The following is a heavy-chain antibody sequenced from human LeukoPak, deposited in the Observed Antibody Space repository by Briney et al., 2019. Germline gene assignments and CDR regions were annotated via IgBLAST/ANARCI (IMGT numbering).Heavy chain of an antibody. CDR3: ARNVSYSFDY. D-gene: IGHD1-1*01. CDR2: IYHSGST. Sequence: PSETLSLTCDVSGYSNRSNYYWGWIRQPPGKGLEWIGSIYHSGSTYYNPSLKSRVTISVDTSKNQFSLKLSSVTAADTAVYYCARNVSYSFDYWGQGTLVTVSS. V-gene: IGHV4-38-2*01. J-gene: IGHJ4*02. CDR1: GYSNRSNYY.